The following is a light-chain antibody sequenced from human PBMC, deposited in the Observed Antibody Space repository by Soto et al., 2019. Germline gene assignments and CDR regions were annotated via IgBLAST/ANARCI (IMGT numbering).Light chain of an antibody. CDR3: HQYYTTPHT. Sequence: EIVLTQSPGTLSLSPGERATLSCRASQSVSSSYLAWYQQKPGQAPRLLIYGASSRATGIPDRFSGSGSGTDFTLTISRLEPEDFAVYYCHQYYTTPHTFGQGTKLEIK. J-gene: IGKJ2*01. CDR1: QSVSSSY. V-gene: IGKV3-20*01. CDR2: GAS.